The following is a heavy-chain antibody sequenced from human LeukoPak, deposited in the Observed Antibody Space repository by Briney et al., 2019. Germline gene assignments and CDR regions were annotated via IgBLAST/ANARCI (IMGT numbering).Heavy chain of an antibody. D-gene: IGHD3-22*01. CDR1: GFTLSSNW. V-gene: IGHV3-7*01. CDR2: INQYGSEK. J-gene: IGHJ4*02. Sequence: GGSLGLSCAASGFTLSSNWMSWVRQAPGKGLEWVANINQYGSEKYYVDSVKGRFTISRDNAKNSLFLQMNNLRAEDTAVYYCAREDYYDGSIDHWGLGTLVTVFS. CDR3: AREDYYDGSIDH.